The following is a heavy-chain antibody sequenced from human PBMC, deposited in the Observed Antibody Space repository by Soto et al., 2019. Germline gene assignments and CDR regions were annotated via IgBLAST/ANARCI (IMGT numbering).Heavy chain of an antibody. D-gene: IGHD6-19*01. V-gene: IGHV1-18*01. CDR2: ISTHNDRT. CDR3: ARDLYYSSGRYFDHDAFDI. CDR1: GYNFTSYG. Sequence: QVQLVQSGADVKKPGASVKVSCKASGYNFTSYGISWVRQAPGQGLEWMGWISTHNDRTKYARRFQDRVTMTTETPTSTVHMELGSLRSDDTAVYYCARDLYYSSGRYFDHDAFDIWGQGTVVTVSS. J-gene: IGHJ3*02.